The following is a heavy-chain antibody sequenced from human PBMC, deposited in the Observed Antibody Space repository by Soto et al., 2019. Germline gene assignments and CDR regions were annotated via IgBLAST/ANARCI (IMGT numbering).Heavy chain of an antibody. J-gene: IGHJ4*02. CDR1: GFTFSSYA. V-gene: IGHV3-23*01. Sequence: PGGSLRLSCAASGFTFSSYAMSWVRQAPGKGLEWVSAISGSGGSTYYADSVKGRFTISRDNSKNTLYLQMSSLRAEDTAVYYCAKVWQWLPHSSFAVIALYFDYWGQGTLVTVSS. CDR2: ISGSGGST. D-gene: IGHD6-19*01. CDR3: AKVWQWLPHSSFAVIALYFDY.